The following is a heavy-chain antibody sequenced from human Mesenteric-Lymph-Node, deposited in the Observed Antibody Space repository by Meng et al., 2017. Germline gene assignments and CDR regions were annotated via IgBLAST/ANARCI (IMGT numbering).Heavy chain of an antibody. CDR2: IKHDGSAK. CDR1: GFTFSRYW. D-gene: IGHD2-2*02. Sequence: GESLMISRAASGFTFSRYWMTWVRQAPGKGMEWVANIKHDGSAKYYVDSVKGRLTISRDNAKNSLDLETNSLRSEDTAVYYCVAPGYTYDCDHWGQGTLVTVSS. J-gene: IGHJ4*02. V-gene: IGHV3-7*01. CDR3: VAPGYTYDCDH.